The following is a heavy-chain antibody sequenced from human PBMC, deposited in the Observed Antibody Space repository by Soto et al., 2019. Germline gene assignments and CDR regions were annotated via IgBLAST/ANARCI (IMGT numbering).Heavy chain of an antibody. CDR3: AKRSNYDSSGYDY. CDR2: ISGSGGST. J-gene: IGHJ4*02. CDR1: GFTFSSYA. V-gene: IGHV3-23*01. Sequence: GGSLRLSCAASGFTFSSYAMSWVRQAPGKWLEWVSAISGSGGSTYYADSVKGRFTISRDNSKNTLYLQMNSLRAEDTAVYYCAKRSNYDSSGYDYWGQGXLVTVYS. D-gene: IGHD3-22*01.